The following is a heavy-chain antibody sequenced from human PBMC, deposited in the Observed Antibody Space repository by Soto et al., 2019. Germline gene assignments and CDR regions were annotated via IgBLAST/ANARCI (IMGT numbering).Heavy chain of an antibody. CDR3: ARSGYSSSWYKTFYYYYGMDV. Sequence: QVQLVQSGAEVKKPGSSVKVSCKASGGTFSSYAISWVRQAPGQGLEWMGGIIPIFGTANYAQKFKGRVMITADESTSTAYMELSSLRSEDTAVYYCARSGYSSSWYKTFYYYYGMDVWGQGTTVTVSS. CDR2: IIPIFGTA. V-gene: IGHV1-69*01. CDR1: GGTFSSYA. D-gene: IGHD6-13*01. J-gene: IGHJ6*02.